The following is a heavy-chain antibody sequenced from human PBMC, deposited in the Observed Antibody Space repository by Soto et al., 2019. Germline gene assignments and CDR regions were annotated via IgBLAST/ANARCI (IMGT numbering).Heavy chain of an antibody. D-gene: IGHD2-8*01. CDR1: GDSICNFY. V-gene: IGHV4-4*07. Sequence: XATLSLTCTVSGDSICNFYWSWIRQPSGKGLESIGRLSTSGRTNYSPSLQSRVTMSLDTSKNRFSLRLTSVSAADTAVYFCARGMGRYFDLWGRGTLVTVSS. CDR2: LSTSGRT. CDR3: ARGMGRYFDL. J-gene: IGHJ2*01.